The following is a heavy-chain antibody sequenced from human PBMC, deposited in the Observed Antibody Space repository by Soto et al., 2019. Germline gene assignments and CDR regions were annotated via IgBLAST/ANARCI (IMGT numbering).Heavy chain of an antibody. Sequence: GGSLRLSCAASGFTFSHYNMNWVRQAPGKGLEWVSFITSDSGVIYYADSVKGRFTISRDNAKNSLYLQVNSLRDEDTAVYYCARGGVATFLDYWGQGTLVTVSS. CDR3: ARGGVATFLDY. CDR1: GFTFSHYN. J-gene: IGHJ4*02. CDR2: ITSDSGVI. V-gene: IGHV3-48*02. D-gene: IGHD5-12*01.